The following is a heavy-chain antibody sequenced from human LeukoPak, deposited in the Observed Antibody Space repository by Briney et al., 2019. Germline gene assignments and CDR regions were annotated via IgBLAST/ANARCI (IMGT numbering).Heavy chain of an antibody. CDR2: IKQDGSEK. V-gene: IGHV3-7*01. D-gene: IGHD6-13*01. Sequence: GGSLRLSCAASGFTFSSYWMSWVRQAPGKGLEWVANIKQDGSEKYYVDSVKGRFTISRDNAKNSLYLQMNSLRAEDTAVYYCARAAIAAAGGSYAFDIWGQGTMVTVSS. J-gene: IGHJ3*02. CDR1: GFTFSSYW. CDR3: ARAAIAAAGGSYAFDI.